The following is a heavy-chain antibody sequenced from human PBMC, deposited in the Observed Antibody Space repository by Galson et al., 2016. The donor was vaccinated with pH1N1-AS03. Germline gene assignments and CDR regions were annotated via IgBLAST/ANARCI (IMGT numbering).Heavy chain of an antibody. V-gene: IGHV4-61*02. CDR3: ARASPLPSGYFDY. J-gene: IGHJ4*02. Sequence: KGLEWIGRIYTSGSTNYNPSLKSRVTISVDTSKNQFSLKLSSVTAADTAVYYCARASPLPSGYFDYWGQGTLVTVSS. CDR2: IYTSGST.